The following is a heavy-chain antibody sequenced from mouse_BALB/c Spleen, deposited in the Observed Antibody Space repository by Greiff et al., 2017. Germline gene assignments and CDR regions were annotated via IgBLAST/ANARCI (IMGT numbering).Heavy chain of an antibody. CDR3: TRNYGSSYEDYYYAMDY. V-gene: IGHV6-6*02. CDR2: IRLKSNNYAT. D-gene: IGHD1-1*01. CDR1: GFTFSNYW. J-gene: IGHJ4*01. Sequence: EVKLVESGGGLVQPGGSMKLSCVASGFTFSNYWMNWVRQSPERGLEWVAEIRLKSNNYATHYAESVKGRFTISRDDSKSSVYLQMNNLRAEDTGIYYCTRNYGSSYEDYYYAMDYWGQGTSVTVSS.